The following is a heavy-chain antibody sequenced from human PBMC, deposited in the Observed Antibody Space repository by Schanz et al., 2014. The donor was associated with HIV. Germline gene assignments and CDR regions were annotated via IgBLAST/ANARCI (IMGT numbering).Heavy chain of an antibody. CDR3: AREGGQYKHYGMDV. CDR2: IYYSGST. Sequence: QVQLQESGPGLVKPSQTLSLTCTVSGGSISSGGYYWSWIRQHPERGLEWIGYIYYSGSTFYNPSLKSRVTMSVDTSKNHFSLKVTSVTAADTAVYYCAREGGQYKHYGMDVWGQGTTVTVSS. J-gene: IGHJ6*02. D-gene: IGHD1-20*01. CDR1: GGSISSGGYY. V-gene: IGHV4-31*03.